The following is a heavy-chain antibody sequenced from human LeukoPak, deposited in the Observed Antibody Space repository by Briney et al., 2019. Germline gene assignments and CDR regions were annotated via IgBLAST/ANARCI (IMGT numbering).Heavy chain of an antibody. CDR3: ARAPGDIVVVPAAIRAFDI. J-gene: IGHJ3*02. V-gene: IGHV1-2*02. D-gene: IGHD2-2*02. Sequence: ASVKVSCKASGYTFTGYYMHSVRQAPGQGLEWMGWINANSGGTNYAQKFQGRVTMTRDTSISTAYMERSRLRSDDTAVYYCARAPGDIVVVPAAIRAFDIWGQGTMVTVSS. CDR1: GYTFTGYY. CDR2: INANSGGT.